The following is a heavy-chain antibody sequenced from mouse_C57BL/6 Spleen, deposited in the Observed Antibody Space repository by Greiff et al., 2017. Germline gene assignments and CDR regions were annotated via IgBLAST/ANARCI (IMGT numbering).Heavy chain of an antibody. CDR2: IQPNSGST. D-gene: IGHD2-1*01. CDR1: GYTFTSYW. CDR3: AGNYLYAMDY. V-gene: IGHV1-64*01. J-gene: IGHJ4*01. Sequence: QVQLQQPGAELVKPGASVKLSCKASGYTFTSYWMHWVKQRPGQGLEWIGMIQPNSGSTNYNEKFKSKATLTADKSSSTAYMQLSSLTSEDAAVYYCAGNYLYAMDYWGQGTSVTVSS.